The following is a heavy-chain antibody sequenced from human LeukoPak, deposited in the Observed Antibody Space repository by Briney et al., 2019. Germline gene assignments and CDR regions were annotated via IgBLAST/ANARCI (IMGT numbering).Heavy chain of an antibody. CDR1: GFTFSSYG. CDR3: ARDVYDSSGYYLD. Sequence: GGSLRLSCAASGFTFSSYGMHWVREAPGKGLGWVAVIWYDGSNKYYADSVKRRFTISRDNFKNTLYLQMNSLRAEDKAVYYCARDVYDSSGYYLDWGQGPLVTVSS. V-gene: IGHV3-33*01. J-gene: IGHJ4*02. D-gene: IGHD3-22*01. CDR2: IWYDGSNK.